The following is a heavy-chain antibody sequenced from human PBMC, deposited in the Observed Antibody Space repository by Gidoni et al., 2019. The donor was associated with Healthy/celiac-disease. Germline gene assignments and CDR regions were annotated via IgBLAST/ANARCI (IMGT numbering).Heavy chain of an antibody. CDR3: ARAGVRDGYNLLFDY. CDR1: GGSISSGGYY. V-gene: IGHV4-31*03. J-gene: IGHJ4*02. D-gene: IGHD5-12*01. Sequence: QVQLQESGPGLVKPSQTLSLPCTVSGGSISSGGYYWSWIRQHPGKGLEWIGYIYYSGSTYYNPSLKSRVTISVDTSKNQFSLKLSSVTAADTAVYYCARAGVRDGYNLLFDYWGQGTLVTVSS. CDR2: IYYSGST.